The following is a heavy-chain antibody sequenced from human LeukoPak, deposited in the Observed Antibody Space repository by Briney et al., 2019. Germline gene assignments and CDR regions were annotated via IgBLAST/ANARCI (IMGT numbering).Heavy chain of an antibody. Sequence: SVKVSCKASGGTFKNYAISWVRQAPGQGLEWMGGILPIFGTTNYAQKFQARVTITADESTSTVYMELSSLRSEDTAIYYCARGGLWFGELSPKDYYYYMDVWGKGTTVTISS. CDR3: ARGGLWFGELSPKDYYYYMDV. CDR1: GGTFKNYA. CDR2: ILPIFGTT. D-gene: IGHD3-10*01. J-gene: IGHJ6*03. V-gene: IGHV1-69*13.